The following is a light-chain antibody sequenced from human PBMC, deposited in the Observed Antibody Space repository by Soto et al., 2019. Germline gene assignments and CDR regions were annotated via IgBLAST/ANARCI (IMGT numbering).Light chain of an antibody. CDR2: SNN. CDR3: AAWDDSMNGYV. V-gene: IGLV1-44*01. J-gene: IGLJ1*01. CDR1: SSNIGSNT. Sequence: QYVLTQPPSASGTPGQRVTISCSGSSSNIGSNTVNWYQQLPGTAPKLLIYSNNQRPSGVPERFSGSKSGTSASLAISGLQSEDEADYYCAAWDDSMNGYVFGTGTKMTVL.